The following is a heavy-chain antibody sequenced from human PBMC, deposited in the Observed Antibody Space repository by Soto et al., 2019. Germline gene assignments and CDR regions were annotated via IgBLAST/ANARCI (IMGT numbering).Heavy chain of an antibody. Sequence: EVHLLESGGGLVQPGGSLRLSCAASGFTFSSYAMSWVRQAPGKGLEWVSAISGSGGSTYYADSVKGRFTISRDNSKNALYLQMNSLRAEDTAVYYCAKLYCSSTSCAEDYYYYYMDVWGKGTTVTVSS. D-gene: IGHD2-2*01. CDR2: ISGSGGST. CDR1: GFTFSSYA. CDR3: AKLYCSSTSCAEDYYYYYMDV. J-gene: IGHJ6*03. V-gene: IGHV3-23*01.